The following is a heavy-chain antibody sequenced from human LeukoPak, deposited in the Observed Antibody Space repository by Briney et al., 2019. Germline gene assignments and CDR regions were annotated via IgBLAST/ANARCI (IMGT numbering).Heavy chain of an antibody. CDR3: ARGGKLRYFDWEPLEIINWFDP. V-gene: IGHV3-53*01. D-gene: IGHD3-9*01. Sequence: PGGSLRLSCTVSGFTVSSNSMGWVRQAPGKGLEWVSFIYSGGNTHYSDSVKGRFTISRENAKNSLYLQMNSLRAGDTAVYYCARGGKLRYFDWEPLEIINWFDPWGQGTLVTVSS. J-gene: IGHJ5*02. CDR1: GFTVSSNS. CDR2: IYSGGNT.